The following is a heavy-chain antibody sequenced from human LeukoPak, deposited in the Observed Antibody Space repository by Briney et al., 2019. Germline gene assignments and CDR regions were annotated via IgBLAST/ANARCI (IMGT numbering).Heavy chain of an antibody. V-gene: IGHV4-59*01. CDR1: GGSLSSYY. D-gene: IGHD2-2*01. Sequence: PSETLSLTCTVSGGSLSSYYWSWIRQPPGKGLEWIGYIYYSGSTNYNPSLKSRVTISVDTSKNQFSLKLSSVTAADTAVYYCAGAHKGGSTSCSDYWGQGTLVTVSS. CDR3: AGAHKGGSTSCSDY. J-gene: IGHJ4*02. CDR2: IYYSGST.